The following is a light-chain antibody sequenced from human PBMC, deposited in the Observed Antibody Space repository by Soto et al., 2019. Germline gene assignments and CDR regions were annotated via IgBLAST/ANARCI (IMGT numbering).Light chain of an antibody. V-gene: IGKV3-20*01. CDR1: QSVSSSY. J-gene: IGKJ5*01. CDR3: QQYGNSPCT. Sequence: EIVLTQSPGTLSLSPGERATLSCRASQSVSSSYLAWYQQKPGQAPRLLIYWASSRATGIPDRFSGSGAGTDFTLTISRLEPEDFAVYYCQQYGNSPCTFGQGTRLEIK. CDR2: WAS.